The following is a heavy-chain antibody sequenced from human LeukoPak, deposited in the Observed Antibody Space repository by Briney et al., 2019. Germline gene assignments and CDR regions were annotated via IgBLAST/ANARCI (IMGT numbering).Heavy chain of an antibody. CDR2: ISSISSYI. CDR3: ARERGASSNTRWYFDY. Sequence: PGGSLRLSCAASGFTFSSYSMNWVRQAPGKGLEWVSSISSISSYIYYADSVKGRFTISRDNAKNSLYLQMNSLRAEDTAVYYCARERGASSNTRWYFDYWGQGTLVTVSS. D-gene: IGHD4-11*01. V-gene: IGHV3-21*01. CDR1: GFTFSSYS. J-gene: IGHJ4*02.